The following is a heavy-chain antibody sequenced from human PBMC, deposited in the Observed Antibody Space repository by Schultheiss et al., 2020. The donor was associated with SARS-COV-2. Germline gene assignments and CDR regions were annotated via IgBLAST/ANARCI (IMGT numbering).Heavy chain of an antibody. V-gene: IGHV3-21*05. CDR1: GFTFSSYW. D-gene: IGHD3-10*01. CDR2: ISSSSSYI. Sequence: SCEASGFTFSSYWFHWVRQAPGKGLEWVSYISSSSSYIYYADSVKGRFTISRDNAKNSLYLQMNSLRAEDTAVYYCAREDSHYVGDVWGKGTTVTVSS. J-gene: IGHJ6*04. CDR3: AREDSHYVGDV.